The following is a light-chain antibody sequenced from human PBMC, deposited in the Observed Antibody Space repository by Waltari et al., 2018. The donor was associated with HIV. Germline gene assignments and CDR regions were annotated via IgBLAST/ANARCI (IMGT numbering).Light chain of an antibody. J-gene: IGKJ2*02. CDR3: QYYNTYSRT. V-gene: IGKV1-5*03. Sequence: DLQLPQYTSTLSASVGDRFTITCRASQSISSWLAWYQMKPGKAPKLLIYKASSLESGVSSRFSCSGSGTEFTLTISSLQPDDFATYYCQYYNTYSRTFGQGTKVEL. CDR1: QSISSW. CDR2: KAS.